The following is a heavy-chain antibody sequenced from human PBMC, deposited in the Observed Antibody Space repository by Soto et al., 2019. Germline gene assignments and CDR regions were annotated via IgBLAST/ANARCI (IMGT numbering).Heavy chain of an antibody. J-gene: IGHJ6*03. CDR1: GGTFSSYT. V-gene: IGHV1-69*02. CDR2: IIPILGIA. D-gene: IGHD2-15*01. CDR3: ARGCGRATCPYYMAV. Sequence: GASVKVSCKASGGTFSSYTISWVRQAPGQGLEWMGRIIPILGIANYAQKLQGRVTITADKSTSTAYKELSSLRSEDTAVYYCARGCGRATCPYYMAVWGKGTTVTVSS.